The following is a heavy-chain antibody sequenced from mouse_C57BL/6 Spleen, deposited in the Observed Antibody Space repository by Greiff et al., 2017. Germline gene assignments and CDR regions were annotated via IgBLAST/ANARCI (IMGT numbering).Heavy chain of an antibody. J-gene: IGHJ4*01. Sequence: EVQVVESGAELVRPGASVKLSCTASGFNIKDDYMHWVKQRPEQGLEWIGWIDPENGDTEYASKFQGKATITADTSSNTAYLQLSSLTSEDTAVYYCTTSGSSYYYYAMDYWGQGTSVTVSS. CDR2: IDPENGDT. CDR1: GFNIKDDY. V-gene: IGHV14-4*01. CDR3: TTSGSSYYYYAMDY. D-gene: IGHD1-1*01.